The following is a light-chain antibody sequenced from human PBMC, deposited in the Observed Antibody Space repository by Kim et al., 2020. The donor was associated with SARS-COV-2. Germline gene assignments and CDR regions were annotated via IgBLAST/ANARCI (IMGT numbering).Light chain of an antibody. CDR1: QGISNY. V-gene: IGKV1-27*01. J-gene: IGKJ1*01. Sequence: ASVGDRVTITCRASQGISNYLAWYQHKPGGGPNLLIYAASTLQSGGPSRFSGSGSGTDFTLTISGMQPEDVATYYGQKSDSAPWTFGQGTKVDIK. CDR2: AAS. CDR3: QKSDSAPWT.